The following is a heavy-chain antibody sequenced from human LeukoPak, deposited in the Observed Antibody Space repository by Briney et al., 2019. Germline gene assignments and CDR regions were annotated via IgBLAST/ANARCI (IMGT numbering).Heavy chain of an antibody. V-gene: IGHV3-11*04. CDR2: ISSSGSTI. D-gene: IGHD2-15*01. J-gene: IGHJ6*03. Sequence: GGSLRLSCAASGFTFSDYYMSWIRQAPGKGLEWVSYISSSGSTIYYADSVKGRFTIPRDNAKNSLYLQMDSLRAEDTAVYYCAREVVVVVAATKDYYYYMDVWGKGTTVTVSS. CDR1: GFTFSDYY. CDR3: AREVVVVVAATKDYYYYMDV.